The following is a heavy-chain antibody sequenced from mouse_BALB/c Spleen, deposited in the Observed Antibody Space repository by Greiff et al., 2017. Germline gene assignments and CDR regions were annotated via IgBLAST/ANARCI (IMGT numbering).Heavy chain of an antibody. V-gene: IGHV5-12-1*01. J-gene: IGHJ2*01. Sequence: EVMLVESGGGLVKPGGSLKLSCAASGFAFSSYDMSWVRQTPEKRLEWVAYISSGGGSTYYPDTVKGRFTISRDNAKNTLYLQISSLKSEDTAMYYCARQYYGSSFDYWGQGTTLTVSS. CDR1: GFAFSSYD. D-gene: IGHD1-1*01. CDR2: ISSGGGST. CDR3: ARQYYGSSFDY.